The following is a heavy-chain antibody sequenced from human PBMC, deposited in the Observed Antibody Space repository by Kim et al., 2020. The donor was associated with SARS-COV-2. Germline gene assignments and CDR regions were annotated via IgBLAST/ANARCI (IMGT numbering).Heavy chain of an antibody. CDR1: GGPVSHF. J-gene: IGHJ4*02. CDR2: IRYSGRT. Sequence: SETLSLTCSVSGGPVSHFWTWIRQASGKGLEWIGYIRYSGRTEYNHSLRSRVTIPIDTSKNQFSLELTSVTAADTAVYYCAGIPDWSGWPFDYWGQGIPVTVSS. D-gene: IGHD3-3*01. CDR3: AGIPDWSGWPFDY. V-gene: IGHV4-59*02.